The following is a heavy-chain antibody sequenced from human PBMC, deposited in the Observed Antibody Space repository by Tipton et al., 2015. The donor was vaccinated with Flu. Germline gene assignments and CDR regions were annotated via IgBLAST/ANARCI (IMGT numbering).Heavy chain of an antibody. V-gene: IGHV4-38-2*01. Sequence: TLSLTCAVSGDSINSGYYWGWIRLPPGRGLEWIGNINHNGNAYHNPSLKSRVTISVDTSKNQFSLKLTSVTAADTAVYYCARHTGDSVRGVIDYWGQGTLVTVSS. CDR2: INHNGNA. J-gene: IGHJ4*02. D-gene: IGHD3-10*02. CDR3: ARHTGDSVRGVIDY. CDR1: GDSINSGYY.